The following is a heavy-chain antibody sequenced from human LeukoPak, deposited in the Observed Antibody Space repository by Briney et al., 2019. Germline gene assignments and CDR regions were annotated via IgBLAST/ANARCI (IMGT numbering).Heavy chain of an antibody. Sequence: SETLSLTCTVSGGSISSSGYYWGWIRQPPGTGLEWIGYIYYSGSTNYNPSLKSRVTISVDTSKNQFSLKLSSVTAADTAVYYCARGPYSSSWLDYWGQGTLVTVSS. J-gene: IGHJ4*02. D-gene: IGHD6-13*01. CDR3: ARGPYSSSWLDY. V-gene: IGHV4-61*08. CDR1: GGSISSSGYY. CDR2: IYYSGST.